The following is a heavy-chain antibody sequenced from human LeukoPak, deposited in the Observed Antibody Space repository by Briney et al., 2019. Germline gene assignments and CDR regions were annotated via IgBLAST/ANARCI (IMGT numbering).Heavy chain of an antibody. CDR3: AREDCSSTSCYIGRDEGGLYFDY. D-gene: IGHD2-2*02. CDR2: IYYSGST. Sequence: SQTLSLTCTVSGGSISSGDYYWSWIRQPPGKGLEWIGYIYYSGSTYYNTSLKSRVTISVDTSKNQFSLKLSSVTAADTAVYYCAREDCSSTSCYIGRDEGGLYFDYWGQGTLVTVSS. J-gene: IGHJ4*02. CDR1: GGSISSGDYY. V-gene: IGHV4-30-4*08.